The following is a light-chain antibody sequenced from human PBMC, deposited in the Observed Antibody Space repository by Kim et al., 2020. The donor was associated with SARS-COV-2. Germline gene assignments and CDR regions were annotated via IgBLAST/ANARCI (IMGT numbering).Light chain of an antibody. CDR2: VVS. CDR1: GSDGGGYNY. V-gene: IGLV2-11*01. J-gene: IGLJ1*01. CDR3: CSYADGYGRYV. Sequence: QSDTITSTGTGSDGGGYNYVPWYQQHPRTGHELMIYVVSKRNSGLRDRFRGSRSGNTDSLTLSGFQAEAEADYYCCSYADGYGRYVFGTGTKVTVL.